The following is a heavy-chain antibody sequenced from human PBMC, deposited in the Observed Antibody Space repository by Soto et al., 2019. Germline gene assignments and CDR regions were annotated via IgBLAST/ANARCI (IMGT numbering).Heavy chain of an antibody. D-gene: IGHD2-15*01. J-gene: IGHJ5*02. CDR3: TRDASMFDA. Sequence: SETLSLTCTVSGGSISNYYWSWIRQPPGMGLEWIGYIYYSGSANYNPSLKSQVNISVDMSKNQFSLKLSSVTAADTAVYYCTRDASMFDAWGQGALVTVSS. CDR1: GGSISNYY. CDR2: IYYSGSA. V-gene: IGHV4-59*01.